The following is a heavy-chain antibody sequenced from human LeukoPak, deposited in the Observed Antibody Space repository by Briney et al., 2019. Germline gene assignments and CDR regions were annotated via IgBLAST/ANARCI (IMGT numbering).Heavy chain of an antibody. V-gene: IGHV5-51*01. D-gene: IGHD3-10*01. CDR2: IYPGDSDT. J-gene: IGHJ6*03. Sequence: GESLKISCKGSGYSFTSYWIGWVRQMPGKGLEWMGIIYPGDSDTRYGPSFQGQVTISADKSISTAYLQWSSLKASDTAMYYCARQRRITMVRGALGNYYMDVWGKGTTVTVSS. CDR3: ARQRRITMVRGALGNYYMDV. CDR1: GYSFTSYW.